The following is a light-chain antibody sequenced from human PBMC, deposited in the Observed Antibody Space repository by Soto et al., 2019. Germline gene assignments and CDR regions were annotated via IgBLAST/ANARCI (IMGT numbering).Light chain of an antibody. CDR2: RAS. V-gene: IGKV1-17*01. CDR3: LQHNSSPLT. CDR1: QNIAKC. J-gene: IGKJ4*01. Sequence: IQMTQSPSSLSASVGYRFTITCRASQNIAKCLNWYQQKXGKAPNLLIYRASSLQGGVPSRFSGSGSGTESTLTISSLRPEDFETYYCLQHNSSPLTFGGGTKVDIK.